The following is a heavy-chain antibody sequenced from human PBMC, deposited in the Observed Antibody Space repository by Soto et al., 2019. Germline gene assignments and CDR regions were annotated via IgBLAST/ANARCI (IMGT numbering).Heavy chain of an antibody. Sequence: GGSLRLSCAASGFAIRDYEMNWVRQASGKGLEWISYINSGGTSKKYTDSVEGRFTISRDTALNSLYLQMDSLRDEDTAIYYCARENSGDAFDFWGQGILVTVSS. V-gene: IGHV3-48*03. J-gene: IGHJ4*02. D-gene: IGHD4-17*01. CDR2: INSGGTSK. CDR1: GFAIRDYE. CDR3: ARENSGDAFDF.